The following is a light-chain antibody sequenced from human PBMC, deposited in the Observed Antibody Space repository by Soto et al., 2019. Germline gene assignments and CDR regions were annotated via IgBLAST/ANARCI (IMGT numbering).Light chain of an antibody. CDR3: QQYGTTRIT. V-gene: IGKV3-20*01. Sequence: TQSPSTLSASVGDRVTITCRASQSVSSSYLAWYQQKPGQAPRLLMYGASNRATGIPDRFSGSGSETDFTLTISRLEPEDFAVYYCQQYGTTRITFGQGTRLEIK. CDR1: QSVSSSY. CDR2: GAS. J-gene: IGKJ5*01.